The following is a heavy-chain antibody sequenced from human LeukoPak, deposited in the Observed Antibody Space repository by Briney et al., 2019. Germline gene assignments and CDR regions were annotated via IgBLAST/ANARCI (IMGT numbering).Heavy chain of an antibody. CDR1: GFTFDDYA. J-gene: IGHJ4*02. V-gene: IGHV3-9*01. CDR3: AKDYDY. CDR2: ISWNSGSI. Sequence: GGSLRLSCAASGFTFDDYAMHWVRQAPGKGLEWVSGISWNSGSIGYADSVKGRFTISRDNAKNSLYLQMNSLRAEDTALYYCAKDYDYWRQGTLVTVSS.